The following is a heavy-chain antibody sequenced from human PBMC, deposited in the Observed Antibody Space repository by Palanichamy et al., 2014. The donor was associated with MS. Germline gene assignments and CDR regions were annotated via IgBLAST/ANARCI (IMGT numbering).Heavy chain of an antibody. CDR1: GYTFTSYG. J-gene: IGHJ4*02. Sequence: QVQLVQSGAEVKKPGASVKVSCKASGYTFTSYGISWVRQAPGQGLEWMGWISAYNGNTNYAQKFQGRVTMTTDTSTSTAYMELRSLRSDDTAVYYCATSKNCHDSRGPFDYWGQGTLVTVSS. CDR3: ATSKNCHDSRGPFDY. V-gene: IGHV1-18*01. CDR2: ISAYNGNT. D-gene: IGHD3-22*01.